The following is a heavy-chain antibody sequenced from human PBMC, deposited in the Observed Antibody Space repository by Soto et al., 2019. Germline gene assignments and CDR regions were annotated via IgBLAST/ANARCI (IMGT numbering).Heavy chain of an antibody. J-gene: IGHJ4*02. D-gene: IGHD3-3*01. Sequence: QVQLVQSGAEVKKPGASVKVSCKASGYTFSDFSLHWVRQAPGQGPEWMGWIRPNIGDTNYEKKFQDRVTMTADTSITTAYMELRGLTSDDTAVYFCARDSIHWGQGTQVTVSS. V-gene: IGHV1-2*02. CDR1: GYTFSDFS. CDR3: ARDSIH. CDR2: IRPNIGDT.